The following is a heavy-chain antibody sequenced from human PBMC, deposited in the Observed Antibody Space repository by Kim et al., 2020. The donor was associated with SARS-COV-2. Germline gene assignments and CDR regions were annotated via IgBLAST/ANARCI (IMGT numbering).Heavy chain of an antibody. CDR1: GFTVSSNY. CDR3: ARDPWEDAFDI. V-gene: IGHV3-53*01. D-gene: IGHD1-26*01. CDR2: IYSGGST. J-gene: IGHJ3*02. Sequence: GGSLRLSCAASGFTVSSNYMSWVRQAPGKGLEWVSVIYSGGSTYYADSVKGRFTISRDNSKNTLYLQMNSLRDEDTAVYYCARDPWEDAFDIWGQGTMVTVSS.